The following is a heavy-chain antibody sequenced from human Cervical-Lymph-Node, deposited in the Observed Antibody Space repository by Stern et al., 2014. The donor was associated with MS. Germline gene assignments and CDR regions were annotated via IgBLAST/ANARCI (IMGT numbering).Heavy chain of an antibody. D-gene: IGHD3-16*01. CDR2: ISAYNGNT. J-gene: IGHJ4*02. V-gene: IGHV1-18*01. Sequence: QVQLVQSGAEVKKPGASVTVSCKASGYTFSNFGISWVRQAPGQGLEWMGWISAYNGNTKSAQNVQDRVTLTTDTSTSTAYMELRNLRSDDTAVYFCAREINGGAGEYWGQGTLVTVSS. CDR1: GYTFSNFG. CDR3: AREINGGAGEY.